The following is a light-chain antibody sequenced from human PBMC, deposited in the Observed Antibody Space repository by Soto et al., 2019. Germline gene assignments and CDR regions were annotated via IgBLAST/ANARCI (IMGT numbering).Light chain of an antibody. Sequence: EIGLTQSPGTLSLSPGARATLSCRASQGVSSRYLACYQQKPGQAPRLLIYGASTSATDFPDRFSGSGAGTDFTLTISRLESEDFEVYHCQQYGSSPFYFCLGTKVDIK. V-gene: IGKV3-20*01. CDR2: GAS. CDR3: QQYGSSPFY. J-gene: IGKJ3*01. CDR1: QGVSSRY.